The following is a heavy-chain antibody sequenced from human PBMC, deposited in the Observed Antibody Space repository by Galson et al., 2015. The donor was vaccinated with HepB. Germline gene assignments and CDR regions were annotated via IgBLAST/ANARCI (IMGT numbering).Heavy chain of an antibody. CDR1: GFTFSSYA. V-gene: IGHV3-30-3*01. D-gene: IGHD5-18*01. Sequence: SLRLSCAASGFTFSSYAMHWVRQAPGKGLEWVAVISYDGSNKYYADSVKGRFTISRDNSKNTLYLQMNSLRAEDTAVYYCAREGEIITFGGYSYGYENWFDPWGQGTLVTVSS. J-gene: IGHJ5*02. CDR3: AREGEIITFGGYSYGYENWFDP. CDR2: ISYDGSNK.